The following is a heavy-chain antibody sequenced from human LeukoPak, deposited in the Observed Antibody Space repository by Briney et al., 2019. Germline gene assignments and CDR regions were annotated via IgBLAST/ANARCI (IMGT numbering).Heavy chain of an antibody. D-gene: IGHD6-13*01. CDR3: AKDWPSEWQQLPDYDAVDI. CDR2: ISASGGNT. CDR1: GFTSNNYA. Sequence: GRSLRLSCAASGFTSNNYAMTWVRQAPGKGLEWVSSISASGGNTYYSDYVKGRFTISRDNSKNTLYLQMNSLRVEDTAVYYCAKDWPSEWQQLPDYDAVDIWGQGMMVTVSS. V-gene: IGHV3-23*01. J-gene: IGHJ3*02.